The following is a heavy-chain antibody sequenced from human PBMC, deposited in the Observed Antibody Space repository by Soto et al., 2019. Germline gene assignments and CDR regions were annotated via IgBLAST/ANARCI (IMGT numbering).Heavy chain of an antibody. V-gene: IGHV1-8*01. CDR1: GYTFTSYD. D-gene: IGHD1-1*01. Sequence: ASVKVSCKASGYTFTSYDIYWVRQATGQGLEWMGWLNPDTGDSAYAQKFQGRISVTSDTSINTVHMELSSLRSEDTAVYYCARRAETNGWNGFGADKYYFDFWGQGTLVTVSS. J-gene: IGHJ4*02. CDR2: LNPDTGDS. CDR3: ARRAETNGWNGFGADKYYFDF.